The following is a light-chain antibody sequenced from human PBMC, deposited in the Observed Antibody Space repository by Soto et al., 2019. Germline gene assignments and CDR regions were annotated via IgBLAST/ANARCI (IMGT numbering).Light chain of an antibody. J-gene: IGLJ3*02. CDR2: NYN. CDR1: SSNIASNT. Sequence: QSVLTQPPSASATPGQRVTISCSGSSSNIASNTVTWYQQVPGAAPKVLIYNYNQRLSGVPDRFSVSKSGNSTSLTISGLQSEDEADYYCATWDDRLNGRVFGGGTKLTVL. CDR3: ATWDDRLNGRV. V-gene: IGLV1-44*01.